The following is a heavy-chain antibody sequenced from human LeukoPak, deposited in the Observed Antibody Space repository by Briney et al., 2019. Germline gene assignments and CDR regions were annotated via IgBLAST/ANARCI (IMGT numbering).Heavy chain of an antibody. CDR2: IRSKTHSGAT. V-gene: IGHV3-49*03. CDR3: TRGYSYGFH. CDR1: GFTFGDYA. J-gene: IGHJ4*02. Sequence: GGSLRLSCTASGFTFGDYAMSWFRQAPGKGLEWLGFIRSKTHSGATEYAASVRGRFTISRDDSKSIAYLQMDSLKTEDTAMYYCTRGYSYGFHWGQGTLVTVSS. D-gene: IGHD5-18*01.